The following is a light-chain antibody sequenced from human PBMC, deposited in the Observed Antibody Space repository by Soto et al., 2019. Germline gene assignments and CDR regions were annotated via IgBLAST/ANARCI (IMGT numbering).Light chain of an antibody. V-gene: IGKV3-15*01. CDR3: QQYNNWPPIT. CDR2: AAS. J-gene: IGKJ5*01. CDR1: QSVRSS. Sequence: EIVLTQSPGTLSLSPGARAPLSCRASQSVRSSLAWYQQKPGQAPRLLIYAASTRATGIPARFSGSGSETDFTLTISSLQSEDFAVYYCQQYNNWPPITFGQGTRLEIK.